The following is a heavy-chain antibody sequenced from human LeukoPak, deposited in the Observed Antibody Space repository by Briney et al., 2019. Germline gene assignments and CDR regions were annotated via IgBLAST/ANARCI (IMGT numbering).Heavy chain of an antibody. CDR2: IYPRDSNT. Sequence: GESLKISCKGSGYSFSTYWIGWVRQMPGKGLEWMGIIYPRDSNTTYSLSFQGQVTISADKSISTAYLQWSSLKASDTAMYYCARIGVAVSGRLDYWGQGTLVTVSS. CDR3: ARIGVAVSGRLDY. D-gene: IGHD6-19*01. V-gene: IGHV5-51*01. J-gene: IGHJ4*02. CDR1: GYSFSTYW.